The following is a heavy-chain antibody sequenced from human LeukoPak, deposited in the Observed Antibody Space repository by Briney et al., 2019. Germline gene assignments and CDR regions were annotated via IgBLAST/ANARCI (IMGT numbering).Heavy chain of an antibody. CDR1: GGSISSSSYY. J-gene: IGHJ5*02. CDR2: IYYSGST. V-gene: IGHV4-39*07. Sequence: SETPSLTCTVSGGSISSSSYYWGWIRQPPGKGLEWIGSIYYSGSTNYNPSLKSRVTISVDTSKNQFSLKLSSVTAADTAVYYCARGSDDSSGYRNWFDPWGQGTLVTVSS. CDR3: ARGSDDSSGYRNWFDP. D-gene: IGHD3-22*01.